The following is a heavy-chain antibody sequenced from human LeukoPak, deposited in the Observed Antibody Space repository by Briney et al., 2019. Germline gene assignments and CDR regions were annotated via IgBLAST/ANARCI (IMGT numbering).Heavy chain of an antibody. V-gene: IGHV4-31*03. D-gene: IGHD3-22*01. Sequence: SETLSLTCTVSGGSISSGGYYWSWIRQHPGKGLERIGYIYYSGSTYYNPSLKSRVTISVDTSKNQFSLKLSSVTAADTAVYYCARENRKSSDVYDSSGYFPYYYYGMDVWGQGTTVTVSS. CDR1: GGSISSGGYY. J-gene: IGHJ6*02. CDR3: ARENRKSSDVYDSSGYFPYYYYGMDV. CDR2: IYYSGST.